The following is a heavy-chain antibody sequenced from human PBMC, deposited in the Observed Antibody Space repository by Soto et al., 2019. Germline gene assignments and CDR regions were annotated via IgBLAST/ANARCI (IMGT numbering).Heavy chain of an antibody. CDR2: ISYDGSNK. CDR3: AKDRPSGSRPYYYGMDV. CDR1: GFTFSSYG. J-gene: IGHJ6*02. Sequence: QVQVVESGGGVVQPGRSLRLSCAASGFTFSSYGMHWVRQAPGKGLEWVAVISYDGSNKYYADSVKGRFTISRDNSKNTLYLQTNSLRAEDTAVYYCAKDRPSGSRPYYYGMDVWGQGTTVTVSS. D-gene: IGHD1-26*01. V-gene: IGHV3-30*18.